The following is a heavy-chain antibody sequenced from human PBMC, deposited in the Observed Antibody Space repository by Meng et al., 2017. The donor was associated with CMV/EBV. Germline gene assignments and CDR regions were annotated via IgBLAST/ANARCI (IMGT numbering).Heavy chain of an antibody. CDR2: INHSGST. Sequence: SETLSLTCAVYGGSFSGYYWSWIRQPPGKGLEWIGEINHSGSTNYNPSLKSRVTISVDTSKNQFSLKLSSVTAADTAVYYCAGGPYDFWSGYYTGLRAFDIWGQGTMVTVSS. CDR1: GGSFSGYY. V-gene: IGHV4-34*01. CDR3: AGGPYDFWSGYYTGLRAFDI. J-gene: IGHJ3*02. D-gene: IGHD3-3*01.